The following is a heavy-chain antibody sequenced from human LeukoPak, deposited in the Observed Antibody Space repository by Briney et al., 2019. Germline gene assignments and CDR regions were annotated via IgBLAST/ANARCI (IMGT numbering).Heavy chain of an antibody. V-gene: IGHV1-2*02. D-gene: IGHD6-19*01. Sequence: ASVKVSCKASGYTFTGYYMHWVRQAPGHGLEWMGWINPNSGGTNYAQKFQGRVTMTRDTSISTAYMALSRLSSDDTAVYYCARASSGWPIDYWGQGTLVTVSS. CDR1: GYTFTGYY. J-gene: IGHJ4*02. CDR2: INPNSGGT. CDR3: ARASSGWPIDY.